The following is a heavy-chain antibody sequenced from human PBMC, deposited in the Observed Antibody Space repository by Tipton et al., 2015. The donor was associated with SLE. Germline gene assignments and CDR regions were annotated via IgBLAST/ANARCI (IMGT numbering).Heavy chain of an antibody. CDR1: GGSITGGTYY. J-gene: IGHJ6*02. CDR3: ARGVPSGYDLGYFYNGMDV. CDR2: VYSSGTA. V-gene: IGHV4-61*02. D-gene: IGHD5-12*01. Sequence: TLSLTCAVSGGSITGGTYYWNWIRQPAGKGLEWIGRVYSSGTANDNPSLKSRVSFSIDTSKNQFSLKLSSVTAADTAVYYCARGVPSGYDLGYFYNGMDVWGQGTTVTVSS.